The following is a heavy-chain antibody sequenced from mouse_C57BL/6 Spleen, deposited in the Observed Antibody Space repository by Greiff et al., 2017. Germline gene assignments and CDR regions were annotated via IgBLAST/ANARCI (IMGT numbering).Heavy chain of an antibody. V-gene: IGHV1-63*01. CDR2: IYPGGGYT. CDR1: GYTFTNYW. D-gene: IGHD4-1*01. CDR3: SRSGVGRGYFDY. J-gene: IGHJ2*01. Sequence: VQLQQSGADLVRPGTSVKMSCKASGYTFTNYWIDWAKQRPGHGLEWIGYIYPGGGYTNYNEKFKGKDTLTADKSSSTAYMQFRSLTSEDSAIXFRSRSGVGRGYFDYWGQGTNLTVSS.